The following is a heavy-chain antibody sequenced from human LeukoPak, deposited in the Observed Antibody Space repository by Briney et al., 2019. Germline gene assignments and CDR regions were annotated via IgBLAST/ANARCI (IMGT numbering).Heavy chain of an antibody. D-gene: IGHD6-6*01. J-gene: IGHJ6*02. V-gene: IGHV3-30*18. Sequence: GRSLRLSCEASGFTFSSYGMHWVRQAPGKGLEWVAVISYDGSNKYYADSVKGRFTISRDNSKNTLYLQMNSLRAEDTAVYYCAKLGGKEQLVHYGMDVWGQGTTVTVSS. CDR3: AKLGGKEQLVHYGMDV. CDR1: GFTFSSYG. CDR2: ISYDGSNK.